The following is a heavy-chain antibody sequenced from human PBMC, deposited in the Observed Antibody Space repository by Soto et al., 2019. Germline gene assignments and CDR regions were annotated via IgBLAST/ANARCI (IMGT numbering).Heavy chain of an antibody. J-gene: IGHJ4*02. CDR1: GYNFAGYW. CDR2: ICPSDSDT. D-gene: IGHD3-3*01. CDR3: ARGGVSTRTFDY. Sequence: GESLKISCKGSGYNFAGYWIAWVRQMPGKGLELMGIICPSDSDTRYRPSFQGQVTISADKSISSAYLQWSSLRASDTAMYYCARGGVSTRTFDYWGQGTPVTVSS. V-gene: IGHV5-51*01.